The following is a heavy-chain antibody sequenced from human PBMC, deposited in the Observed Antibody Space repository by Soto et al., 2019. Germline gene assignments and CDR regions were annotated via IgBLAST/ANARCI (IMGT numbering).Heavy chain of an antibody. J-gene: IGHJ5*02. CDR2: ISTYNGNT. CDR3: ARGVGVPAATWKSWFAP. D-gene: IGHD2-2*01. V-gene: IGHV1-18*01. Sequence: QVQLVQSGAAVEKPGASVKVSCKASGYTFSSKGITWVRPAPGQGLEWMGWISTYNGNTNYAVKLQGRVIMTTVTSTSTVYMELRSLRSDDTGVYDGARGVGVPAATWKSWFAPWGQGTLVTVCS. CDR1: GYTFSSKG.